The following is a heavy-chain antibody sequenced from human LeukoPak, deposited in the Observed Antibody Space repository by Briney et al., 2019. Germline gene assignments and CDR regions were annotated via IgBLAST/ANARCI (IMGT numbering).Heavy chain of an antibody. CDR1: GYTFTGYY. J-gene: IGHJ3*02. V-gene: IGHV1-2*02. CDR3: ARVERWGGYDFESDAFDI. CDR2: INPKSGGT. D-gene: IGHD5-12*01. Sequence: ASVKVSCKASGYTFTGYYIQWVRQAPGQGLEWMGWINPKSGGTNYAQKFQGRVTMTRDTSISTAYMELSRLKSDDTAVYYCARVERWGGYDFESDAFDIWGQGTMVTVSS.